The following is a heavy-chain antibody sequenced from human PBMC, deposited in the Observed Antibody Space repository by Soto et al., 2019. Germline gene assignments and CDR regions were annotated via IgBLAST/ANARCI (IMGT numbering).Heavy chain of an antibody. CDR1: GFTFSSYG. V-gene: IGHV3-30*18. J-gene: IGHJ4*02. CDR2: ISYDGSNK. CDR3: AKDVDWNSYFDY. D-gene: IGHD1-1*01. Sequence: ESGGGVVQPGSSLRLSCAASGFTFSSYGMHWVRQAPGKGLEWVAVISYDGSNKYYADSVKGRFTISRDNSKNTLYLQMNSLRAEDTAGYYCAKDVDWNSYFDYWGQGTLVTVSS.